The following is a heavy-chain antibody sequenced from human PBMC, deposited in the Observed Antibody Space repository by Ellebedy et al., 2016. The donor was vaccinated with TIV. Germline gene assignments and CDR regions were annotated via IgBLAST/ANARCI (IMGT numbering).Heavy chain of an antibody. CDR1: GGSFSGYY. CDR2: INHSGST. Sequence: SETLSLXXAVYGGSFSGYYWSWIRQPPGKGLEWSGEINHSGSTNYNPSLKSRVTISVDTSKNQFSLKLGSVTAADTAVYYCAREVGATGIDYWGQGTLVTVSS. J-gene: IGHJ4*02. D-gene: IGHD1-26*01. V-gene: IGHV4-34*01. CDR3: AREVGATGIDY.